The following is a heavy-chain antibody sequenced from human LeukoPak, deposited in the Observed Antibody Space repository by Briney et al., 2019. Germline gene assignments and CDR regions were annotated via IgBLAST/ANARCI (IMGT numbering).Heavy chain of an antibody. D-gene: IGHD2-2*01. CDR1: GGSFSGYY. V-gene: IGHV4-34*01. CDR2: INHSGST. CDR3: ARRKRSSCSSTSCLLNWFDP. J-gene: IGHJ5*02. Sequence: SETLSLTCAVYGGSFSGYYWSWIRQPPGKGLEWIGEINHSGSTNYNPSLKSRVTISVDTSKNQFSLRVSSVTAADTAVYYCARRKRSSCSSTSCLLNWFDPWGQGTLVTVSS.